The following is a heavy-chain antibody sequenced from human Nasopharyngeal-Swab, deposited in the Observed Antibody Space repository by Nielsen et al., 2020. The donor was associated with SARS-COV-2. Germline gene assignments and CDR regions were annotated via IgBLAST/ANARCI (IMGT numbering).Heavy chain of an antibody. J-gene: IGHJ6*02. V-gene: IGHV3-30*18. Sequence: GGSLRLPCAASGFTFSTYAMHWVRQAPGKGLEWVTLISNDGSNKYYGDSVKGRFTIPRDNSRNTLFLQMNSLRPEDTAVYYCAKAQGIRYGLDVWGHGTTVTVSS. CDR1: GFTFSTYA. CDR2: ISNDGSNK. CDR3: AKAQGIRYGLDV.